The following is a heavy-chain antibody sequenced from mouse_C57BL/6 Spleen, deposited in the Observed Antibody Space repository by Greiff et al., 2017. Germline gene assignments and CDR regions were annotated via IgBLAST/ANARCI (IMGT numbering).Heavy chain of an antibody. CDR1: GFTFSDYG. CDR3: ARDDSYWYFDV. J-gene: IGHJ1*03. CDR2: ISSGSSTI. V-gene: IGHV5-17*01. Sequence: EVMLVESGGGLVKPGGSLLLSCAASGFTFSDYGMHWVRQAPETGLAWVAYISSGSSTIYYADTVKGRFTLSRDNAKNTLFLQMTSLRSEDTAMYYCARDDSYWYFDVWGTGTTVTVSS. D-gene: IGHD2-13*01.